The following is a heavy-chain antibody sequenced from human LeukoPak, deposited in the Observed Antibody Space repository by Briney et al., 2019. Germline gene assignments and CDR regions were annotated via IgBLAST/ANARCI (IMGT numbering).Heavy chain of an antibody. CDR3: AKDYCSSTSCYFDP. D-gene: IGHD2-2*01. J-gene: IGHJ5*02. CDR2: IRYDGSNK. V-gene: IGHV3-30*02. CDR1: GFTFSSYG. Sequence: GGSLRLSCAASGFTFSSYGMHWVRQAPGKGLEWVALIRYDGSNKYYADSVKGRFTISRDNSKNTLYLQMNSLRAEDTAVYYCAKDYCSSTSCYFDPWGQGTLVTVSS.